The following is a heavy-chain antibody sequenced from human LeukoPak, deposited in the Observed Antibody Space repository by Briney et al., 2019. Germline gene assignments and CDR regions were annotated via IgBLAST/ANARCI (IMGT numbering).Heavy chain of an antibody. CDR2: INPSGGGT. V-gene: IGHV1-46*01. CDR3: ARAAATGWFDP. CDR1: GYTFTSYY. D-gene: IGHD6-25*01. J-gene: IGHJ5*02. Sequence: ASVKVSCKASGYTFTSYYKHWVRQAPGQGLEWMGIINPSGGGTNYAQKFQGRVTMTRDTSTSTVYMELSSLRSEDTAVYHCARAAATGWFDPWGQGTLVTVSS.